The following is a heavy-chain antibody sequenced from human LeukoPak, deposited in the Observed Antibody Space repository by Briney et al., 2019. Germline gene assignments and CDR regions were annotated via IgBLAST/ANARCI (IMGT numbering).Heavy chain of an antibody. D-gene: IGHD3-16*01. Sequence: GQSLSLSCALSGFTFSTFDMSSVRQQPGNGLEWVSSITTATQYTYHAYSMKGPYTVSRDNAKNSLYLQMNSLSVEEKYVYYCARGGGTEIRSDSFDAWGQGTMVTVSS. V-gene: IGHV3-21*01. CDR2: ITTATQYT. CDR1: GFTFSTFD. CDR3: ARGGGTEIRSDSFDA. J-gene: IGHJ3*01.